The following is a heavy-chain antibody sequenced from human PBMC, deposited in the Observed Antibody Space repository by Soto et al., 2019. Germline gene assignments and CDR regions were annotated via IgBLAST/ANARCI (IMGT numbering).Heavy chain of an antibody. CDR3: ARTQRGFDP. CDR2: ISYDGSNK. J-gene: IGHJ5*02. V-gene: IGHV3-30-3*01. CDR1: GFTFSSYA. Sequence: QVQLVESGGGVVQPGRSLRLSCAASGFTFSSYAMHWVRQAPGKGLEWVAVISYDGSNKYYADYEKGRFTISRDKSNNTLYLQMSTLRAEDKAVYYCARTQRGFDPWGQATLVTVSS.